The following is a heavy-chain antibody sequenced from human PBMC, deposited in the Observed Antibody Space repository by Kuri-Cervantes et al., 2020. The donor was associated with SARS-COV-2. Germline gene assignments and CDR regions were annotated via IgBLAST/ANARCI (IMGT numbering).Heavy chain of an antibody. Sequence: GGSLRLSCAASGFTFSSYAMHWVRQAPGKGLEWVAVISYDGSNKYYADSVKGRFTISRDNSKTTLYLQMNSLRAEDTAVYYCAKWAENYYDSSGYYYKDYYYGMDVWGQGTTVTVSS. D-gene: IGHD3-22*01. CDR3: AKWAENYYDSSGYYYKDYYYGMDV. CDR2: ISYDGSNK. J-gene: IGHJ6*02. V-gene: IGHV3-30-3*02. CDR1: GFTFSSYA.